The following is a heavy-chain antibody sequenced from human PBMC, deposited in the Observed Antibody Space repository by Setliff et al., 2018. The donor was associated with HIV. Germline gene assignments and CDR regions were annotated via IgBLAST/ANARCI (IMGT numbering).Heavy chain of an antibody. D-gene: IGHD2-21*02. J-gene: IGHJ3*02. V-gene: IGHV4-4*07. CDR3: AREGGDWGSALDI. CDR2: IYTSGCT. CDR1: GGSISSYY. Sequence: SETLCLTCTVSGGSISSYYWSWIRQSAGKGLEWIGRIYTSGCTNYNPSLKSRVTMSVDTSKNQFSLKLSSVTAADTAVYYCAREGGDWGSALDIWGQGTLVTVSS.